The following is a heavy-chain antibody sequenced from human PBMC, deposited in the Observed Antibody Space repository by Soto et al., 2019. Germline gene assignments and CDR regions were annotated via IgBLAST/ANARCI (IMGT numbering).Heavy chain of an antibody. J-gene: IGHJ1*01. CDR2: IYYSGST. CDR3: ARYGGYCSSTSCYFAEYFQH. D-gene: IGHD2-2*01. Sequence: SETLSLTCTVSGGSISSYYWSWIRQPPGKGLEWIGYIYYSGSTNYNPSLKSRVTISVDTSKNQFSLKLSSVTAADTAVYYCARYGGYCSSTSCYFAEYFQHWGQGTLVTDSS. V-gene: IGHV4-59*08. CDR1: GGSISSYY.